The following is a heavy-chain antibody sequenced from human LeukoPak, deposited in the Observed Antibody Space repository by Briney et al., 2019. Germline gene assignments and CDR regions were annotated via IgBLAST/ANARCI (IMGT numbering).Heavy chain of an antibody. V-gene: IGHV4-4*07. CDR1: GGSISSYY. D-gene: IGHD6-19*01. J-gene: IGHJ4*02. Sequence: SETLSLTCTVSGGSISSYYWSWIRQPAGKGLEWIGRIYTSGSTNYNPSLKSRVTMSVDTSKNQFSLELSSVTAADTAVYYCAREGDSSGLDGYYFDYWGQGTLVTVSS. CDR3: AREGDSSGLDGYYFDY. CDR2: IYTSGST.